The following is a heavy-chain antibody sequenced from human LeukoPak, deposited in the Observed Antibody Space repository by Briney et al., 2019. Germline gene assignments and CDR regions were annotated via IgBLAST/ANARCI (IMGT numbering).Heavy chain of an antibody. D-gene: IGHD6-19*01. Sequence: KSGGSLRLSCAASGFTFSNYAMSWVRQAPGKGLEWVSAISGSGGSTYYADSVKGRFTISRDNSKNSLYLQMNSLRAEDTAVYYCATNAGQWLVPFDYWGQGSLVTVSS. CDR1: GFTFSNYA. CDR2: ISGSGGST. J-gene: IGHJ4*02. CDR3: ATNAGQWLVPFDY. V-gene: IGHV3-23*01.